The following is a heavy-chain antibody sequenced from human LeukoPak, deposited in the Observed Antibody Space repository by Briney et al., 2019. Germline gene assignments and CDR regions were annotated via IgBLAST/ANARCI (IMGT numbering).Heavy chain of an antibody. D-gene: IGHD3-22*01. CDR2: MNGDGRSI. CDR1: GFTFSTYY. CDR3: ARMADYDRSGFYGCLPQ. V-gene: IGHV3-74*01. Sequence: GGSLRLSCAASGFTFSTYYMHWVRQAPGKGLVWLTRMNGDGRSITYADSVKGRFTISRDNAKNTLYLQLNSLRVEDTAVYYCARMADYDRSGFYGCLPQWGQGTLVTVSS. J-gene: IGHJ1*01.